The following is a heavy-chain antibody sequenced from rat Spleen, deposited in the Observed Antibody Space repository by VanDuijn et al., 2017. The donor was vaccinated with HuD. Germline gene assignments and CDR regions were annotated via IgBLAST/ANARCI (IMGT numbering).Heavy chain of an antibody. CDR2: MWTGGST. J-gene: IGHJ2*01. Sequence: QVQLKESGPGLVQPSQTLSLTCTVSGFSLNRYHVSWVRQPPGKGLEWMGVMWTGGSTAYNSVLKSRLSISRDTSKSQVFLKMNSLETEDTGTYYCARGEKTPDYWGQGVMVTVSS. CDR3: ARGEKTPDY. V-gene: IGHV2-43*01. CDR1: GFSLNRYH.